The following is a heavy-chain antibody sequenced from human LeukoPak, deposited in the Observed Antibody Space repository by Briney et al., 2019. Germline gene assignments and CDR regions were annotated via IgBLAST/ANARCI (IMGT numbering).Heavy chain of an antibody. CDR2: ISGSGSRT. CDR1: GFMFSSYT. J-gene: IGHJ3*02. CDR3: VKVKWLSTGAFDI. Sequence: GGSLRLSCAASGFMFSSYTMIWVRQAPGKGLEWVLGISGSGSRTYFAGSVKGRFTISRDISRNTLYLQLNSLRAEDTAVYYCVKVKWLSTGAFDIWGQGTMVTVSS. V-gene: IGHV3-23*01. D-gene: IGHD6-19*01.